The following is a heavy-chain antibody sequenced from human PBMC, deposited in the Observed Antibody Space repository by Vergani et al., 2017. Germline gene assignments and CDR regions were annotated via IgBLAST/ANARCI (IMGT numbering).Heavy chain of an antibody. Sequence: QVQLQQWGAGLLKPSETLSLTCAVYGGSFSGYYWSWIRQPPGKGLEWIGEINHRGSTNYNPSLKSRVTISVDTSKNQFSLKLSSVTATDTAVYYCASVRPIGWTLRYCSSTSCYRRYTTDYYMDVWGKGTTVTVSS. CDR2: INHRGST. D-gene: IGHD2-2*02. J-gene: IGHJ6*03. CDR3: ASVRPIGWTLRYCSSTSCYRRYTTDYYMDV. V-gene: IGHV4-34*01. CDR1: GGSFSGYY.